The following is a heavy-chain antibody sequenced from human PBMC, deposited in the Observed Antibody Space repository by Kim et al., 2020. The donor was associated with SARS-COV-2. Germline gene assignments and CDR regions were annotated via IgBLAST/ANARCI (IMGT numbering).Heavy chain of an antibody. D-gene: IGHD6-19*01. CDR1: GFTFSSYA. CDR3: ATDDLPYSSGWFMTSQFDY. CDR2: ISGSGGST. J-gene: IGHJ4*02. V-gene: IGHV3-23*01. Sequence: GGSLRLSCAASGFTFSSYAMSWVRQAPGKGLEWVSAISGSGGSTYYADSVKGRFTISRDNSKNTLYLQMNSLRAEDTAVYYCATDDLPYSSGWFMTSQFDYWGQGTLVTVSS.